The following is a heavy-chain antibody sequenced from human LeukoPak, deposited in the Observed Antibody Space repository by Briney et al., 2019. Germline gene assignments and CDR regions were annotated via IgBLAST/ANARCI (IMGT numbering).Heavy chain of an antibody. V-gene: IGHV3-48*01. D-gene: IGHD6-19*01. CDR2: ISSSRSTI. CDR3: ASLTGYSSG. CDR1: GFTFSSYS. Sequence: PGGSLRLSCAASGFTFSSYSMNWVRQAPGKGLEWVSYISSSRSTIYYADSVKGRFTISRDNAKNSLYLQMNSLRAEDTAVYYCASLTGYSSGWGQGTLVTVSS. J-gene: IGHJ4*02.